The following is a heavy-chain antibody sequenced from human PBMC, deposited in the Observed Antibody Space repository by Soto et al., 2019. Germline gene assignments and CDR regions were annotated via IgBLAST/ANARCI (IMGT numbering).Heavy chain of an antibody. Sequence: PSETLSLTCNVSGGPISSYYWSWIRQSPGKGLEWIGQIFYTGNTNYSPSLKSRVTMSVDIPKKQFSLKLRSVTTADTAIYFCARNNVRGVSNSYNWMDPWGQGTLVTVSS. CDR3: ARNNVRGVSNSYNWMDP. CDR1: GGPISSYY. CDR2: IFYTGNT. D-gene: IGHD3-10*01. V-gene: IGHV4-59*01. J-gene: IGHJ5*02.